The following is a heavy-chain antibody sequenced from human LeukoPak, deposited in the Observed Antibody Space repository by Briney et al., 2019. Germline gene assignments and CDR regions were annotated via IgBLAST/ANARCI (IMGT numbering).Heavy chain of an antibody. CDR2: INPSGGT. CDR3: ELIQQLVHRYYFNY. V-gene: IGHV1-2*02. CDR1: GYTFTGYY. Sequence: GASVKVSCKASGYTFTGYYMHWVRQAPGQGLEWMGWINPSGGTNYAQKFQGRVTMTRDTSISTAYTELSRLTSDDTAVYYCELIQQLVHRYYFNYWGQGTLVIVSS. D-gene: IGHD6-6*01. J-gene: IGHJ4*02.